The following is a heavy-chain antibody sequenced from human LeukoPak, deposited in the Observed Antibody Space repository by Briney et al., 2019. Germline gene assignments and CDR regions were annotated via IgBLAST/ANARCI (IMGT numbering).Heavy chain of an antibody. CDR1: GFTFSSYW. CDR3: AKQDTSMDYFDY. J-gene: IGHJ4*02. CDR2: IKQDGSEK. Sequence: GGSLRLSCAASGFTFSSYWMSWVRQAPGKGLEWVANIKQDGSEKYYVDSVKGRFTISRDNSKNTLYLQMNSLRAEDTAIYYCAKQDTSMDYFDYWGRGTLVSVSS. D-gene: IGHD5-18*01. V-gene: IGHV3-7*03.